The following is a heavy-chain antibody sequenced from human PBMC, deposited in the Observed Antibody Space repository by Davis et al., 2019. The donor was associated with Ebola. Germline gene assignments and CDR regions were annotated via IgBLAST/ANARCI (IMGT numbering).Heavy chain of an antibody. CDR1: GGSISSGGYY. V-gene: IGHV4-31*03. CDR2: IYHSGST. Sequence: SETLSLTCTVSGGSISSGGYYWSWIRQHPGRGLEWIGYIYHSGSTSYNLSLKSRVTISVDTSKNQFSLKVRSVTAADTAVYYCARGPNWGFNYWGQGTLVTVSS. CDR3: ARGPNWGFNY. D-gene: IGHD7-27*01. J-gene: IGHJ4*02.